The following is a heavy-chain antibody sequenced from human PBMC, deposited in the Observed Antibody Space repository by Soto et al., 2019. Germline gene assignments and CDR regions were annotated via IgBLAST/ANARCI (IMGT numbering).Heavy chain of an antibody. Sequence: GGSLRLSCADSRFTFSGYWMYWVRQAPGKGLYWVANIKEDGSEKNYVDSVRGQFTISRDNAKNSLYLQMNSLRAEDTAVYYCARGARIWGQGTMVTVSS. J-gene: IGHJ3*02. CDR1: RFTFSGYW. CDR3: ARGARI. CDR2: IKEDGSEK. V-gene: IGHV3-7*01.